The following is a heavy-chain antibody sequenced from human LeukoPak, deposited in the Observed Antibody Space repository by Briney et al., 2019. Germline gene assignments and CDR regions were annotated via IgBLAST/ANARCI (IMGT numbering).Heavy chain of an antibody. V-gene: IGHV4-39*01. J-gene: IGHJ1*01. CDR2: IYYIGST. D-gene: IGHD1/OR15-1a*01. Sequence: PSETLSLTCTVSGGSISSSSYYWGWIRQPPGKGLDWSGCIYYIGSTHYNPSLKSRVTISVDTSKNQISLKLSSVTAADTAVYYCASRTWAAAYSQHWGQGALVTVSS. CDR1: GGSISSSSYY. CDR3: ASRTWAAAYSQH.